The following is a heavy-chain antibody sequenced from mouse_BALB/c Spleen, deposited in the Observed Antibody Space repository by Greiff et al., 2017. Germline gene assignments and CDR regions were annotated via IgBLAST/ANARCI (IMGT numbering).Heavy chain of an antibody. CDR1: GSTFSSYT. CDR3: AGQGFYYSSSSWFAY. D-gene: IGHD1-1*01. Sequence: EVKLVEPGGGLVQPGGSLKLSCAASGSTFSSYTMSWVRQTPEKRLEWVAYISNGGGSTYYPDTVKGRFTISRDNAKNTLYLQMSSLKSEDTAMYYCAGQGFYYSSSSWFAYWGQGTLVTVSA. CDR2: ISNGGGST. V-gene: IGHV5-12-2*01. J-gene: IGHJ3*01.